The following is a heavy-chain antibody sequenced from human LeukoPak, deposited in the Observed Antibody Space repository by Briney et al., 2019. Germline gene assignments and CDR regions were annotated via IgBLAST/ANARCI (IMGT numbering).Heavy chain of an antibody. CDR2: ISHSGYS. Sequence: SETLSLTCSVSGGSLSSGGYYWNWVRQLPEKGLEWLGYISHSGYSYYTPSLKSRLTISMDTSKNQFSLKLTSVTAADTAVYYCAKFGSDAFDIWGQGTMVTVSS. J-gene: IGHJ3*02. D-gene: IGHD3-10*01. CDR1: GGSLSSGGYY. V-gene: IGHV4-31*03. CDR3: AKFGSDAFDI.